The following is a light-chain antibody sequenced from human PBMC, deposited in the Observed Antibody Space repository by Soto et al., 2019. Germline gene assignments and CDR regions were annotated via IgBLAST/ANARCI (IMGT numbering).Light chain of an antibody. CDR2: EVS. J-gene: IGLJ3*02. CDR3: TSFTSSSTWV. Sequence: QSVLTQPASVSESPGQSITISCTGTSSDVGGYNYVSWFQQHPGKAPKLKIYEVSNRPSGVSNRFSGSKSGYTASLTISELQAEDEADYYCTSFTSSSTWVFGGGTKLTVL. CDR1: SSDVGGYNY. V-gene: IGLV2-14*03.